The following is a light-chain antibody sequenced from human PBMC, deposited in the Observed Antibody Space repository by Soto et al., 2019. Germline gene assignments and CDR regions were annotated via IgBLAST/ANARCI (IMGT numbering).Light chain of an antibody. V-gene: IGLV1-44*01. CDR2: RNN. J-gene: IGLJ2*01. CDR3: ASWDGSLNRPL. Sequence: QSVLSQAPSASGTPGQTVTISCSGSSSNTGSNAVDWYQQLPGTAPKLVIYRNNQRPSGVPDRFSGSKSGTSASLAISGLQSEDVADYYCASWDGSLNRPLFGGGTQLTVL. CDR1: SSNTGSNA.